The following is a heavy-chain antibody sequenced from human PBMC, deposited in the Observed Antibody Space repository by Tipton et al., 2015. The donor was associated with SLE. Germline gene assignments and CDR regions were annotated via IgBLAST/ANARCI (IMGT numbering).Heavy chain of an antibody. J-gene: IGHJ4*02. CDR2: LSGSGLTA. CDR1: GFTFTNYA. Sequence: SLRLSCAASGFTFTNYAVSWVRQAPGEPLEWASGLSGSGLTAYYTDSVRGRFTISRDNSKNTLYLQMNSLRAEDTAVYYCVKHRDIVVEVGEHWGQGTLVTASS. V-gene: IGHV3-23*01. D-gene: IGHD2-2*01. CDR3: VKHRDIVVEVGEH.